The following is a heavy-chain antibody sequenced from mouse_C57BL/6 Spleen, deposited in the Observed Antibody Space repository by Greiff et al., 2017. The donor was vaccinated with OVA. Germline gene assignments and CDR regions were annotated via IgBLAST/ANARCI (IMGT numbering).Heavy chain of an antibody. J-gene: IGHJ4*01. CDR1: GYTFTDYN. Sequence: EVKLQESGPELVKPGASVKMSCKASGYTFTDYNMHWVKQSHGKSLEWIGYINPNNGGTSYNQKFKGKATLTVNKSSSTAYMELRSLTSEDSAVYYCARQPWGGGYAMDYWGQGTSVTVSS. V-gene: IGHV1-22*01. D-gene: IGHD6-1*01. CDR2: INPNNGGT. CDR3: ARQPWGGGYAMDY.